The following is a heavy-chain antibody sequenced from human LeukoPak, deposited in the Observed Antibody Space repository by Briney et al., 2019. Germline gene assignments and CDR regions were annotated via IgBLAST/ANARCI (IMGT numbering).Heavy chain of an antibody. D-gene: IGHD5-12*01. J-gene: IGHJ4*02. V-gene: IGHV3-30-3*01. CDR1: GFTFSSYA. CDR2: ISYDGSNK. CDR3: ARDTGNSGPDY. Sequence: GGSLRLSCAASGFTFSSYAMHWVRQAPGRGLEWVAVISYDGSNKYYADSVKGRFTISRDNAKNSLYLQMNSLRAEDTAVYYCARDTGNSGPDYWGQGTLVTVSS.